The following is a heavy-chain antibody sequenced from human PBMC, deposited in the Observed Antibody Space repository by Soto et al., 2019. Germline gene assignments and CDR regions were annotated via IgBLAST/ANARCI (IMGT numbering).Heavy chain of an antibody. CDR2: IWYDGSNK. Sequence: QVQLVESGGGEVQPGRSLTLSCAASGFTFSSHGMHWVRQAPGKGLELVAVIWYDGSNKYYADSVKGRFTISRDNSKNTLYLQMNSLRAEDTAVYYCARWGNWKVADYWGQGTLVTVSS. D-gene: IGHD1-1*01. CDR1: GFTFSSHG. CDR3: ARWGNWKVADY. V-gene: IGHV3-33*01. J-gene: IGHJ4*02.